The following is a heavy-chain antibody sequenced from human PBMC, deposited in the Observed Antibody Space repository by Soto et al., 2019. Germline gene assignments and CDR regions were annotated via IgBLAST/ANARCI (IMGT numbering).Heavy chain of an antibody. J-gene: IGHJ3*02. D-gene: IGHD3-22*01. V-gene: IGHV4-30-4*01. CDR3: ARVDSSGYYYDAFDI. CDR2: IYYGGST. CDR1: GGSVSSGDYY. Sequence: PSETLSLTGTVSGGSVSSGDYYWRWIRQPPGKGLEWIGYIYYGGSTYYNPSLKSRVTISVDTSKNQFSLKLSSVTAADTAVYYCARVDSSGYYYDAFDIWGQGTMVTVS.